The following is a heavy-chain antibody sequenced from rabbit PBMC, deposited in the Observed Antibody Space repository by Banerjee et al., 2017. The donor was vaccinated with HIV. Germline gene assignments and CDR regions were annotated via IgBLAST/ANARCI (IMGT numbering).Heavy chain of an antibody. CDR1: GFSLSSSYD. D-gene: IGHD4-1*01. Sequence: QEHLVESGGGLVQPEGSLTLTCTASGFSLSSSYDMCWVRQAPGKGLEWIGCIYTGSGSTSYASWAKGRFTISRTSSTTVTLQLNSLTAADTATYFCARGDHSSGWGYRLWGPGTLVTVS. CDR3: ARGDHSSGWGYRL. V-gene: IGHV1S45*01. J-gene: IGHJ4*01. CDR2: IYTGSGST.